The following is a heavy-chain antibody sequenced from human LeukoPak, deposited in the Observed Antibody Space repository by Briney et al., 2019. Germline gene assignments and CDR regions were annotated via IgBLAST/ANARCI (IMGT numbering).Heavy chain of an antibody. Sequence: SETLSLTCTVSGGSISSYYWSWIRQPPGKGLEWIGYIYYSGSTNYNPSLKSRVTISVDTSKNQFSLKLSPVTAADTAVYYCAGTIAAAGTSSGSSLEFDYWGQGTLVTVSS. CDR1: GGSISSYY. CDR3: AGTIAAAGTSSGSSLEFDY. CDR2: IYYSGST. J-gene: IGHJ4*02. D-gene: IGHD6-13*01. V-gene: IGHV4-59*01.